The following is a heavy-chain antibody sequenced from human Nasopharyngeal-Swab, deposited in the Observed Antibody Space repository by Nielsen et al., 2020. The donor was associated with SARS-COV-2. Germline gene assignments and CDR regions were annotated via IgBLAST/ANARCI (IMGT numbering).Heavy chain of an antibody. D-gene: IGHD4-17*01. V-gene: IGHV4-39*07. CDR1: GGSISSSSYY. Sequence: SETLSLTCSVSGGSISSSSYYWGWIRQPPGKGLEWIGEINHSGSTYYNPSLKSRVTISVDTSKNQFSLNLSSVTAADTAVYYCARAGRGGDYFSYYFDYWGQGTLVTVSS. CDR2: INHSGST. CDR3: ARAGRGGDYFSYYFDY. J-gene: IGHJ4*02.